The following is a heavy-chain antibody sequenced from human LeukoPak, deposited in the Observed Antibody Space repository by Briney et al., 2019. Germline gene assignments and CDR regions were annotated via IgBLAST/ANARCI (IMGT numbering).Heavy chain of an antibody. CDR3: ARDGLGYDSGGHHRDAFDI. V-gene: IGHV3-48*01. CDR1: GFTFTSFS. Sequence: GGSLRLSCVTSGFTFTSFSMNWVRQAPGKGLEWVSYITPSSNTILYADSVKGRFTISRDTAKNSLYLQMNSLRAEDTAVYYCARDGLGYDSGGHHRDAFDIWGQGTMVTVSS. CDR2: ITPSSNTI. D-gene: IGHD6-19*01. J-gene: IGHJ3*02.